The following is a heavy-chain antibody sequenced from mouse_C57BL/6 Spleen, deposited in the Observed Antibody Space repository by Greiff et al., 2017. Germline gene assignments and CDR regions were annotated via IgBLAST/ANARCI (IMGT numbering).Heavy chain of an antibody. D-gene: IGHD2-4*01. J-gene: IGHJ4*01. CDR1: GFTFSSYA. V-gene: IGHV5-4*01. CDR2: ISDGGSYT. Sequence: EVKLVESGGGLVKPGGSLKLSCAASGFTFSSYAMSWVRQTPEKRLEWVATISDGGSYTYYPDNVKGRFTISRDNAKNNLYLQMSHLKSEDTAMYYCARDLLYYDYDGYAMDYWGRGTSVTVSS. CDR3: ARDLLYYDYDGYAMDY.